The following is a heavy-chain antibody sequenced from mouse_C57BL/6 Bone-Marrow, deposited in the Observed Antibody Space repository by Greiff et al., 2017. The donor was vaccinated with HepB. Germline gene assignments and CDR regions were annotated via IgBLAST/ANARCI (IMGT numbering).Heavy chain of an antibody. CDR1: GYTFTSYW. CDR3: ARSPYYYGSSWYFDV. D-gene: IGHD1-1*01. J-gene: IGHJ1*03. V-gene: IGHV1-64*01. CDR2: IHPNSGST. Sequence: QVQLQQPGAELVKPGASVKLSCKASGYTFTSYWMHWVKQRPGQGLEWIGMIHPNSGSTNYNEKFKSKATLTVDKSSTTAYMQLSRLTSEDSAVYYYARSPYYYGSSWYFDVWGTGTTVTVSA.